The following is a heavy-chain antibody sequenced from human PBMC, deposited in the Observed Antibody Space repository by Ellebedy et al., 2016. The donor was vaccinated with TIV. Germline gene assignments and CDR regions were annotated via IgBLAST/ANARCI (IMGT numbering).Heavy chain of an antibody. CDR3: ARAIYGASYL. CDR2: INQVGSQK. CDR1: GFSFSSYW. Sequence: GGSLRLSCTASGFSFSSYWMSWVRQAPGKGLEWVANINQVGSQKYYVDSVKGRFTVSRDNSKNSLYLQMNSLGAEDTAVYYCARAIYGASYLWGRGTLVTVSS. D-gene: IGHD4-17*01. J-gene: IGHJ2*01. V-gene: IGHV3-7*01.